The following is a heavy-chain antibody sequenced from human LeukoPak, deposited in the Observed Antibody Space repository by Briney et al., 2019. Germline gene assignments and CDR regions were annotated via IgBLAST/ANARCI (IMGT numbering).Heavy chain of an antibody. J-gene: IGHJ4*02. CDR1: GGSFSGYY. CDR2: INHSGST. V-gene: IGHV4-34*01. D-gene: IGHD6-19*01. Sequence: PSETLSLTCAVYGGSFSGYYWSWIRQPPGKGLEWIGEINHSGSTNYNPSLKSRVTISVDTSKNQFSLKLSSVTAADTAVYYCAKDHGYSSGWYGHWGQGTLVTVSS. CDR3: AKDHGYSSGWYGH.